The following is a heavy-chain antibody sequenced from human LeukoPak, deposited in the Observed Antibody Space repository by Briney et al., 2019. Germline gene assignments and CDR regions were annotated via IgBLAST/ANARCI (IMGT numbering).Heavy chain of an antibody. CDR1: GFTVSSSY. D-gene: IGHD6-13*01. CDR2: ISSAGTT. J-gene: IGHJ4*02. CDR3: ARGLEAANTYYLDY. V-gene: IGHV3-66*01. Sequence: PGGSLRLSCAASGFTVSSSYMSWVRQAPGKGLEWVSIISSAGTTYYADSVKGRFTISRDNSKNTVYLQVNSLRDEDTAVYYCARGLEAANTYYLDYWGQGTMVTVSS.